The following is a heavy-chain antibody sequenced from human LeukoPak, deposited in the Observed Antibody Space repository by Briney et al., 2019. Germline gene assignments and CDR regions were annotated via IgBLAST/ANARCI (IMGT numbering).Heavy chain of an antibody. CDR2: INPNNGGT. V-gene: IGHV1-2*02. CDR1: GYTFSGYY. D-gene: IGHD2-15*01. Sequence: ASVKVSCKASGYTFSGYYMHWVRQAPGPGLEWMGWINPNNGGTKYAQKFQGRVTMTRDTSISTAYMELSRLRSDDTALYYCARVDCSGGTCYSVNFDYWGQGTLVTVSS. CDR3: ARVDCSGGTCYSVNFDY. J-gene: IGHJ4*02.